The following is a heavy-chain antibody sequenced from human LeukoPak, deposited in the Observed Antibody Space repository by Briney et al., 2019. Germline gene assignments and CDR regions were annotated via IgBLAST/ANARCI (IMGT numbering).Heavy chain of an antibody. V-gene: IGHV3-23*01. J-gene: IGHJ3*02. D-gene: IGHD3-9*01. CDR2: ISVSGGIA. CDR3: AKGDTYYDILTGPDAFDI. CDR1: GFTFSSYG. Sequence: GGSLRLSCAASGFTFSSYGITWVRQAPGKGLEWVSAISVSGGIAYYADSVKGRFTISRDNSKNTLYLQMNSLRAEDTAVYYCAKGDTYYDILTGPDAFDIWGQGTMVTVSS.